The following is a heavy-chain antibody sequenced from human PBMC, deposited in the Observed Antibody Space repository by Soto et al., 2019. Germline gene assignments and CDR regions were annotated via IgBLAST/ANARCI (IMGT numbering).Heavy chain of an antibody. CDR2: IIPMLAIT. J-gene: IGHJ3*02. CDR3: ALGSWSGETFDI. D-gene: IGHD6-13*01. Sequence: QVQLVQSGAEVKKPGSSVKVSCKASGGTFNVYTIIWVRQAPGQGLEWMGRIIPMLAITNYAQRFQGRVTLTADTSTTTAYMELSSLTSEDTSVYYCALGSWSGETFDIWRQGTLVTVSS. V-gene: IGHV1-69*02. CDR1: GGTFNVYT.